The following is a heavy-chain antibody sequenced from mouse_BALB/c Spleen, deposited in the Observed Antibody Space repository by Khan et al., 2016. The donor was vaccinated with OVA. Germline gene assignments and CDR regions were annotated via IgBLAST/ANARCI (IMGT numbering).Heavy chain of an antibody. CDR3: ARSIMAN. CDR2: ISYSGST. Sequence: EVQLQESGPGLVKPSQSLSLTCTVTGYSITSDYAWNWIRQFPGNKLEWMGYISYSGSTSYNPSLKSRISIPRDTSKNQFFLQLNSVTTEDTATYYCARSIMANWGQGTTLTVSS. J-gene: IGHJ2*01. V-gene: IGHV3-2*02. CDR1: GYSITSDYA.